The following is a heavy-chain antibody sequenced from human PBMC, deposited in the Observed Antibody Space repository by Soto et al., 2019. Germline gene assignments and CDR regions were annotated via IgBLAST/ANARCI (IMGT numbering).Heavy chain of an antibody. CDR2: INPNSGGT. D-gene: IGHD3-3*01. V-gene: IGHV1-2*02. J-gene: IGHJ3*02. CDR3: ASYDFWSGPGAFDI. Sequence: RASVKVSCKASGYTFTGYYMHWVRQAPGQGLEWMGWINPNSGGTNYAQKFQGRVTMTRDTSISTAYMELSRLRSDDTAVYYCASYDFWSGPGAFDIWGQGTMVTVSS. CDR1: GYTFTGYY.